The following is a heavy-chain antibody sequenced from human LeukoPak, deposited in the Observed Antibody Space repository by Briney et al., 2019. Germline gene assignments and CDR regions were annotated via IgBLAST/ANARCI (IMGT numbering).Heavy chain of an antibody. CDR1: GFTFSSYA. CDR3: AREGTSPGSWPYFDY. J-gene: IGHJ4*02. D-gene: IGHD6-13*01. V-gene: IGHV3-30-3*01. Sequence: PGGSLRLSCAASGFTFSSYAMHWVRQAPGKGLEWVAVISYDGSNKYYADSVKGRFTISRDNSKNTLYLQMNSLRAEDTAVYYCAREGTSPGSWPYFDYWGQGTLVTVSS. CDR2: ISYDGSNK.